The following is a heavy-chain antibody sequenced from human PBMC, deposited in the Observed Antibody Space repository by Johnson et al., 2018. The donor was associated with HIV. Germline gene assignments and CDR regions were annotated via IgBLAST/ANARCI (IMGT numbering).Heavy chain of an antibody. Sequence: QVQLVESGGGVVQPGRSLRLSCAASGFTFSNYAMHWVRQAPGKGLEWVAVISYDGSNKFYADSLKGRFSISRDNSNNTLYLQMNSLRPEDTAVYYCARDLHYYGRDDAFDIWGQGTMVTVSS. CDR1: GFTFSNYA. CDR2: ISYDGSNK. J-gene: IGHJ3*02. CDR3: ARDLHYYGRDDAFDI. D-gene: IGHD3-10*01. V-gene: IGHV3-30*14.